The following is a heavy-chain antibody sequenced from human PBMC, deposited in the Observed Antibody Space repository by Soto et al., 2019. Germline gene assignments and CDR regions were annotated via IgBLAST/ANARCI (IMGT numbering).Heavy chain of an antibody. CDR2: INHSGGT. V-gene: IGHV4-34*01. Sequence: SETLSLTCAVYGGSFSGYYWSWIRQPPGKGLERIGEINHSGGTNYNPSLKSRVTISVDTSKNQFSLKLSSVTAADTAVYYCARRMRNPEYSGYARYAFDIWGQGTMVTVSS. J-gene: IGHJ3*02. CDR3: ARRMRNPEYSGYARYAFDI. CDR1: GGSFSGYY. D-gene: IGHD5-12*01.